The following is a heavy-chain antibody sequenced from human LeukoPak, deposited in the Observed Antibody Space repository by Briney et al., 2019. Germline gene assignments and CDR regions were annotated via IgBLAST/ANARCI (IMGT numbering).Heavy chain of an antibody. J-gene: IGHJ4*02. Sequence: KPSETLSLTCAVYGGSFSGYYWSWIRQPPGKGLEWIGEINHSGSTNYNPFLKSRVTISVDTSKNQFSLKLSSVTAADTAVYYCARAYYGEAYWGQGTLVTVSS. CDR2: INHSGST. CDR3: ARAYYGEAY. V-gene: IGHV4-34*01. D-gene: IGHD3-10*01. CDR1: GGSFSGYY.